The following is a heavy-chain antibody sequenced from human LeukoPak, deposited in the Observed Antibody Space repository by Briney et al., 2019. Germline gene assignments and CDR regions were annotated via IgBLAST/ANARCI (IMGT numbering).Heavy chain of an antibody. D-gene: IGHD4-23*01. V-gene: IGHV3-53*01. J-gene: IGHJ6*02. CDR1: EFTFSTYN. CDR3: ARVVNFYGMDV. CDR2: IYSGGST. Sequence: GGSLRLSCAASEFTFSTYNMSWVRQAPGKGLEWVSVIYSGGSTYYADSVKGRFTISRDNSKNTLYLQMNSLRAEDTAVYYCARVVNFYGMDVWGQGTTVTVSS.